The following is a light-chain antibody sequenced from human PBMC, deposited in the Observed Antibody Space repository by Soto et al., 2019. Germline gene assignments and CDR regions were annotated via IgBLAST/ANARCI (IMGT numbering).Light chain of an antibody. CDR1: QSVSSSY. J-gene: IGKJ2*01. CDR3: QQYGSSPPYT. Sequence: EIVLTQSPGTLSLSPGERATLSCRASQSVSSSYLAWYQQKPGQAPRLLIYGASSRATGIPDRFSGSGSGTAFTLNISSLEPEDFAVYYCQQYGSSPPYTFGQGTKLEIK. CDR2: GAS. V-gene: IGKV3-20*01.